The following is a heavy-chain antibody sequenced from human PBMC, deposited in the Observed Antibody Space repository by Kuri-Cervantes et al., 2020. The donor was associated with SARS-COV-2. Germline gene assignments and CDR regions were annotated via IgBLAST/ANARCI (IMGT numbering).Heavy chain of an antibody. J-gene: IGHJ3*02. CDR3: AREPNYYGSGSYVSFDI. CDR1: DDSMSNGDYH. Sequence: LRLSCTVSDDSMSNGDYHWSWIRQPPGKGLEWIGYIYHSGSTYYNPSLKSRVTISVDRSKNQFSLKLSSVTAADTAVYYCAREPNYYGSGSYVSFDIWGQGTMVTVSS. CDR2: IYHSGST. V-gene: IGHV4-30-2*01. D-gene: IGHD3-10*01.